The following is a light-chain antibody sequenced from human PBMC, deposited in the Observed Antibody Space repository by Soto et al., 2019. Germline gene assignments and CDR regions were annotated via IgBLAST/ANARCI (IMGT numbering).Light chain of an antibody. CDR2: SNN. J-gene: IGLJ1*01. Sequence: QSVLTQPRAASGTPGQMVTISCSGSTSNIGSNTVNWYQQLPGTAPKLLIYSNNQRPSGVPDRFSGSKSGTSASLAISGLQSEDEADYYCAAWDDSLSGYVFGTGTKVTVL. CDR3: AAWDDSLSGYV. V-gene: IGLV1-44*01. CDR1: TSNIGSNT.